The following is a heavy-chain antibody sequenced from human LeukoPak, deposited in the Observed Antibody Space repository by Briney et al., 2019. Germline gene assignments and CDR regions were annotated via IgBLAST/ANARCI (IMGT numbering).Heavy chain of an antibody. Sequence: PGGSLRLSCAASGFTFSSYAMHWVRQAPGKGLEWVSVISYDGSNKYYADSVKGRFTISRDNSKNTLYLQMNSLRAEDTAVYYCARVGEHYYDSSGYFDYWGQGTLVTVSS. V-gene: IGHV3-30-3*01. CDR3: ARVGEHYYDSSGYFDY. J-gene: IGHJ4*02. D-gene: IGHD3-22*01. CDR1: GFTFSSYA. CDR2: ISYDGSNK.